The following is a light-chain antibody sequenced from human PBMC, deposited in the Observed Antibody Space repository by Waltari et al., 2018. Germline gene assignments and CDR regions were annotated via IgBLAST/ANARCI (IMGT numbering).Light chain of an antibody. CDR2: KVS. V-gene: IGKV2-30*02. CDR1: QSLVHSDGNTY. Sequence: DVVWTLSPPSRPATLGQRAPFPSRSSQSLVHSDGNTYLNWFQQRPGQSPRRLIYKVSKRDSGVPDRFSGSGSGTDFTLKISRVEAEDVGVYYCMQGSHWPRTFGQGTKLEI. J-gene: IGKJ2*01. CDR3: MQGSHWPRT.